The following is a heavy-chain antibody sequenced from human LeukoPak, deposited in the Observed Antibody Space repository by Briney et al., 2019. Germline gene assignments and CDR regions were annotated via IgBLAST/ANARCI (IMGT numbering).Heavy chain of an antibody. Sequence: SETLSLTCAVYGGSFSGYYWSWIRQPPGKGLEWIGEINHSGSTNYNPSLKSRVTISVDTSKNQFSLKLSSVTAADTAVYYCARGQKRWLQFLYFDYWGQGTLVTVSS. CDR3: ARGQKRWLQFLYFDY. D-gene: IGHD5-24*01. CDR1: GGSFSGYY. V-gene: IGHV4-34*01. J-gene: IGHJ4*02. CDR2: INHSGST.